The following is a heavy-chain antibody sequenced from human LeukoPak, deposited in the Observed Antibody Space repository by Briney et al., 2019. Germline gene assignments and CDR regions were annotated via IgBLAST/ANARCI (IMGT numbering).Heavy chain of an antibody. CDR2: IIPTLGIA. V-gene: IGHV1-69*04. CDR3: AREGVYCSSTSCYANAFDI. D-gene: IGHD2-2*01. CDR1: VGTFSSYA. J-gene: IGHJ3*02. Sequence: GASVKVSCKASVGTFSSYAIRWVRQAPGQGLEWMGRIIPTLGIANYAQKFQGRVTITADKSTSTAYMELSSLRSEDTAVYYCAREGVYCSSTSCYANAFDIWGQGTMVTVSS.